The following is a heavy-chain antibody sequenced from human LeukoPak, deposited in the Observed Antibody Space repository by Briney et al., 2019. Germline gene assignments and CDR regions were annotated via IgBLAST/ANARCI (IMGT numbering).Heavy chain of an antibody. V-gene: IGHV4-39*07. CDR3: ARKNYYYYMDV. Sequence: SQTLSLTCTVSGGSISSGSYYWSWIRQPPGKGLEWIGEINHSGSTNYNPSLKSRVTISVDTSKNQFSLKLSSVTAADTAVYYCARKNYYYYMDVWGKGTTVTISS. CDR2: INHSGST. J-gene: IGHJ6*03. CDR1: GGSISSGSYY.